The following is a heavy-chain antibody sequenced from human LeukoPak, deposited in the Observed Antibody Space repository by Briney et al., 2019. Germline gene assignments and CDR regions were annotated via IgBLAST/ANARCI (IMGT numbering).Heavy chain of an antibody. CDR3: ARGYSGYDVDY. D-gene: IGHD5-12*01. J-gene: IGHJ4*02. V-gene: IGHV4-34*01. CDR2: INHSGST. CDR1: GGSFSGYY. Sequence: PSETLSLTCAVYGGSFSGYYWSWIRQPPGKGLEWIGEINHSGSTNYIPSLESRVTISVDTSKNQFSLKLSSVAAADTAVYYCARGYSGYDVDYWGQGTLVTVSS.